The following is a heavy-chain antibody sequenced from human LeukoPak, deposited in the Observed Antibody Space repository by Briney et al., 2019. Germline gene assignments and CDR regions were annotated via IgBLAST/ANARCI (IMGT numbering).Heavy chain of an antibody. J-gene: IGHJ3*02. CDR3: ARDESYAFDI. CDR1: GFIFSNFW. CDR2: IRGSSTI. V-gene: IGHV3-48*02. Sequence: GGSLRLSCAASGFIFSNFWMSWVRQAPGKGLEWVSYIRGSSTIYYADSVKGRFTISRDNAKNSLFLQMNSLRDEDTAVYYCARDESYAFDIWGQGTVVTVSS.